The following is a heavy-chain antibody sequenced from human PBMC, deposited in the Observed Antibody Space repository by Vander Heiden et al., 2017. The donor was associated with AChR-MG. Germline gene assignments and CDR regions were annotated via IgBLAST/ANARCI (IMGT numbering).Heavy chain of an antibody. CDR3: ARDRDGAVAGPPHFDY. Sequence: EVQLVESGGGLVKPGGSLRLSCAASGFPFSSDRRNGVRQATGKGLEWVSSISSSSSYIYYADSVKGRFTISRDNAKNSLYLQMNSLRAEDTAVYYCARDRDGAVAGPPHFDYWGQGTLVTVSS. J-gene: IGHJ4*02. D-gene: IGHD6-19*01. CDR2: ISSSSSYI. V-gene: IGHV3-21*01. CDR1: GFPFSSDR.